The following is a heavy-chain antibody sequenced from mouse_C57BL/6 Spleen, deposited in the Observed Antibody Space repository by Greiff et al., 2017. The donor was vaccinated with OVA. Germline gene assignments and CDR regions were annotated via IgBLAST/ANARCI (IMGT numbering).Heavy chain of an antibody. D-gene: IGHD1-2*01. V-gene: IGHV5-9*01. J-gene: IGHJ3*01. Sequence: EVQLQESGGGLVKPGGSLKLSCAASGFTFSSYTMSWVRQTPEKRLEWVATISGGGGNTYYPDSVKGRFTISRDNAKNTLYLQMSSLRSEDTALYYCARPAGSWFAYWGQGTLVTVSA. CDR2: ISGGGGNT. CDR3: ARPAGSWFAY. CDR1: GFTFSSYT.